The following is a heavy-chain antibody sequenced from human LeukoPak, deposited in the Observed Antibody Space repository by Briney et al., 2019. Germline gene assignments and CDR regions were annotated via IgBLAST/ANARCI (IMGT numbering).Heavy chain of an antibody. V-gene: IGHV3-33*01. D-gene: IGHD1-26*01. CDR3: ARDSMSASYLSGSGGYFDY. J-gene: IGHJ4*02. CDR1: GFTFSSYG. CDR2: IWYDGSNK. Sequence: GGSLRLSCAASGFTFSSYGMHWVRQAPGKGLEWVAVIWYDGSNKYYADSVKGRFTISRDNSKNTLYLQMNSLRAEDTAVYYCARDSMSASYLSGSGGYFDYWGQGTLVTVSS.